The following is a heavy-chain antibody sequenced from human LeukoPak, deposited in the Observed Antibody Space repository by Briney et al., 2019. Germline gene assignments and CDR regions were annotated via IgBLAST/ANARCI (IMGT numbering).Heavy chain of an antibody. V-gene: IGHV3-74*01. CDR2: VNTDGSTT. CDR3: VKELDYYGSTEEYYGGVDAFDF. D-gene: IGHD3-22*01. J-gene: IGHJ3*01. Sequence: GGSLRLSCAASGFTFSTYWMHWVRQAPGKGLVWVSGVNTDGSTTLYADSVKGRFTISRDNSKNTLYLQMNSLRAGDTAIYYCVKELDYYGSTEEYYGGVDAFDFWGQGTMVTVSS. CDR1: GFTFSTYW.